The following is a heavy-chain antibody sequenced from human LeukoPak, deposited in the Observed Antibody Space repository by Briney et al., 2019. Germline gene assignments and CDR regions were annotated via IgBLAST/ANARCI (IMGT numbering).Heavy chain of an antibody. Sequence: SETLSLTCIVSGGSITGHYWNWIRQPPGKGLEWIGYIYSSGTTDYNPSLKSRVTISVGTSKNQFSLRLTSVTTADTAVYYCAREERFCTNGVCYFARGHFDFWGQGSLVTVSS. CDR2: IYSSGTT. CDR1: GGSITGHY. D-gene: IGHD2-8*01. V-gene: IGHV4-59*11. J-gene: IGHJ4*02. CDR3: AREERFCTNGVCYFARGHFDF.